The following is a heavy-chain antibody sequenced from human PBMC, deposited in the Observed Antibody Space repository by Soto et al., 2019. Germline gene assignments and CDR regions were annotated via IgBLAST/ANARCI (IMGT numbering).Heavy chain of an antibody. V-gene: IGHV1-18*01. D-gene: IGHD3-3*01. CDR2: ISAYNGNT. J-gene: IGHJ6*03. CDR3: ARVRPNFWSGYSYYYYYYYMDV. Sequence: ASVKLSCKASGYTFTSYGISWVRQAPGQGLEWMGWISAYNGNTNYAQKPQGRVTMTTDTPTSTAYMELRSLRSEDTAVYYCARVRPNFWSGYSYYYYYYYMDVWGKGTTVTVYS. CDR1: GYTFTSYG.